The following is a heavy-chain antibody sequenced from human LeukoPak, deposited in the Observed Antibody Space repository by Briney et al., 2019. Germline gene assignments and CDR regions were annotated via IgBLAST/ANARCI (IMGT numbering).Heavy chain of an antibody. J-gene: IGHJ4*02. CDR2: ISSSGRTI. CDR3: ARHTGYDFAFDY. D-gene: IGHD5-12*01. V-gene: IGHV3-48*03. Sequence: HPVGSLRLSCAASGFTFSSYEMNWVRQAPGKGLEWVSYISSSGRTIHYADSVKGRFSISRDNAKSSLYLQMNSLRAEDTAVYYCARHTGYDFAFDYWGQGTLVTVSS. CDR1: GFTFSSYE.